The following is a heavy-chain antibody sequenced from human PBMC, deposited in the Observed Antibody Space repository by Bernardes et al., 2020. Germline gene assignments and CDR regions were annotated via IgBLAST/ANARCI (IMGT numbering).Heavy chain of an antibody. CDR3: ARDDPNCSSTICYFDY. Sequence: VGSLILSCAASGFTFNNHYMNWVRQAPGKGLEWVSSISTSSRYIYYADSVKGRFTISRDNAKNSLYLQINSLRAEDTAVYYCARDDPNCSSTICYFDYWGLGTLVTVSS. CDR1: GFTFNNHY. D-gene: IGHD2-2*01. J-gene: IGHJ4*02. CDR2: ISTSSRYI. V-gene: IGHV3-21*01.